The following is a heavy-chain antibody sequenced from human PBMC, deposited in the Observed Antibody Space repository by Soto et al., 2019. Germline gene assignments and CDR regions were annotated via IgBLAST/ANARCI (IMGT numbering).Heavy chain of an antibody. CDR2: ISHDGTTK. D-gene: IGHD1-1*01. V-gene: IGHV3-30*18. J-gene: IGHJ4*02. CDR1: GFTLSDYG. Sequence: QVQLVESGGGVVQPGRSLRLSCAASGFTLSDYGMHWVRQAPGKELEWVAMISHDGTTKYWADSEKGRFTISRDNSKNALYLQMNSLRAEDTAVYYCAKDRRDGEYNSVYDFWGQGALVTVSS. CDR3: AKDRRDGEYNSVYDF.